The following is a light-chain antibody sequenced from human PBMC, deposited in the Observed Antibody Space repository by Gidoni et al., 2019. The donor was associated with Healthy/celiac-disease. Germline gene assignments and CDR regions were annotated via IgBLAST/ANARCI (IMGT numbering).Light chain of an antibody. CDR3: QQLNSYPRT. V-gene: IGKV1-9*01. J-gene: IGKJ1*01. Sequence: DIQLTQSPSFLSASVGDRVTITCWASQGISSYLAWYQQKPGKAPKLLIYAASTLQSGVPSRFSGSGSGTEFTLTISSLQPEDFATYYCQQLNSYPRTFXPXTKVEIK. CDR1: QGISSY. CDR2: AAS.